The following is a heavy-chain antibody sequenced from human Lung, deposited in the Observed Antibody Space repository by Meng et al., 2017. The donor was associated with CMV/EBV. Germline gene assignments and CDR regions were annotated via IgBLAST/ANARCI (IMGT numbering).Heavy chain of an antibody. V-gene: IGHV4-30-4*08. Sequence: LXCSVSGGSISSGDYYWSWIRQPPGKGLEWIGYIYYSGSTYYNPSLKSRVTISVDTSKNQISLKLSSVTAADTAVYYCARGGRWLQGFQDWGQGPLGTV. CDR2: IYYSGST. CDR1: GGSISSGDYY. D-gene: IGHD5-24*01. J-gene: IGHJ1*01. CDR3: ARGGRWLQGFQD.